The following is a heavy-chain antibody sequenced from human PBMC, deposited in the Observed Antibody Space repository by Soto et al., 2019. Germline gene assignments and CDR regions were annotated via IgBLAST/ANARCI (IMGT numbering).Heavy chain of an antibody. CDR2: ISGSGGST. Sequence: GGSLRLSCAASGFTFSSYAMSWVRQAPGKGLEWVSAISGSGGSTYYADSVKGRFTMSRDNSKNTLYLQMNSLRAEDTAVYYCAKDTEVAGTNYWGQGTLVTVSS. V-gene: IGHV3-23*01. D-gene: IGHD6-19*01. CDR1: GFTFSSYA. J-gene: IGHJ4*02. CDR3: AKDTEVAGTNY.